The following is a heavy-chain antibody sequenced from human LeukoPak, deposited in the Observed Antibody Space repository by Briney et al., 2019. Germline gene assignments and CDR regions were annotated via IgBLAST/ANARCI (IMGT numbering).Heavy chain of an antibody. V-gene: IGHV4-39*01. Sequence: SETLSLTCTVSGGSISSSSYYWGWIRQPPGKGLEWIGSIYYSGSTYYNPSLKSRVTISLDTSKNQFSLKLSSVTAADTAVYYCARRGGYSYGLFDYWGQGTLVTFAS. J-gene: IGHJ4*02. CDR3: ARRGGYSYGLFDY. CDR2: IYYSGST. D-gene: IGHD5-18*01. CDR1: GGSISSSSYY.